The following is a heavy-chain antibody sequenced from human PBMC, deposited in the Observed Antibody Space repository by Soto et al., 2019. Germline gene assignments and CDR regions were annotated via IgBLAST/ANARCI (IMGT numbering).Heavy chain of an antibody. Sequence: EVQLLESGGGLVQPGGSLRLSCAASGFTFSSYAMRWVRQAPVKGLEWVSAISGRGDSTYYADSVKGRFTISRDNSKNTLYLQMNSLRAEDRAVYYGARRGSGSYYDYWGQGTLVSVSS. CDR1: GFTFSSYA. CDR3: ARRGSGSYYDY. V-gene: IGHV3-23*01. CDR2: ISGRGDST. J-gene: IGHJ4*02. D-gene: IGHD1-26*01.